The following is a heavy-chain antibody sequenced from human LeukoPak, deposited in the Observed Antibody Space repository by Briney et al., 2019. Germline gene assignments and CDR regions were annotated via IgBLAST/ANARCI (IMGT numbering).Heavy chain of an antibody. V-gene: IGHV3-7*01. Sequence: GGSLRLSCAASGFTFSSYWMSWVRQAPGKGLEWVANIKQDGSEKYYVDSVKGRFTISRDNAKNSLYLPMNSLRAEDTAVYYCARDPDYYDSNPDYWGEGTLVTVSS. J-gene: IGHJ4*02. CDR3: ARDPDYYDSNPDY. CDR2: IKQDGSEK. CDR1: GFTFSSYW. D-gene: IGHD3-22*01.